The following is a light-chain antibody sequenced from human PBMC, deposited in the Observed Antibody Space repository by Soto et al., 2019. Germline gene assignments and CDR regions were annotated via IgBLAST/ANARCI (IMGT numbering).Light chain of an antibody. V-gene: IGLV2-14*01. CDR2: DVS. CDR1: YSNVGGYNY. Sequence: QSVLTQPASVSGSPGQSITIPCIGTYSNVGGYNYVSWYQQHPGNAPKFMIYDVSNRPSGVSNRFSGSKSGNPASLIISGLQAEDEADYYCSSYTINGVGVFGGGTKVTVL. J-gene: IGLJ2*01. CDR3: SSYTINGVGV.